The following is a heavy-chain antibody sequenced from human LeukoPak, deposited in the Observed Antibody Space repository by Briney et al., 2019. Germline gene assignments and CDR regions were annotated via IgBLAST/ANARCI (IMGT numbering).Heavy chain of an antibody. D-gene: IGHD1-26*01. J-gene: IGHJ3*02. V-gene: IGHV3-30-3*01. CDR1: GFTFSSYA. CDR2: ISYDGSNK. CDR3: ARSSGSYLIIGDAFDI. Sequence: PGGSLRLSCAASGFTFSSYAMHWVRQAPGKGLEWVAVISYDGSNKYYADSVKGRFTISRDNSKNTLYLQMNSLRAEDTAVYYCARSSGSYLIIGDAFDIWGQGTMVTVSS.